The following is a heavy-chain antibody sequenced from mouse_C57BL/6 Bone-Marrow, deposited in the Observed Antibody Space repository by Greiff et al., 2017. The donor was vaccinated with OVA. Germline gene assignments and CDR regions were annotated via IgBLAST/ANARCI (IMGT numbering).Heavy chain of an antibody. V-gene: IGHV1-31*01. CDR2: IYPYNGGS. CDR3: AREDEEDYFDY. CDR1: GYSFTGYY. J-gene: IGHJ2*01. Sequence: EVQGVESGPELVKPGASVKISCKASGYSFTGYYMHWVKQSHGNILDWIGYIYPYNGGSSYNQKFKGKATLTVDKSSSTAYMELRSLTADDSAVYYCAREDEEDYFDYWGQGTTLTVSS.